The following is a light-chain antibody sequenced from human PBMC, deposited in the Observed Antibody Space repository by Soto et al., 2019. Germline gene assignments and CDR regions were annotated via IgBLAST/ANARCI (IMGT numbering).Light chain of an antibody. CDR2: AAS. V-gene: IGKV1-8*01. CDR1: QDIGTY. J-gene: IGKJ4*01. Sequence: AIRMTQSPSSFSASTGDRVSITCRATQDIGTYLAWYQQIPGKAPKLLIYAASSLQSGVPSRFSGRGSGTDFTLTIRSLQPEDFAIYFCQQSYSTPLTFGGGTKVDIK. CDR3: QQSYSTPLT.